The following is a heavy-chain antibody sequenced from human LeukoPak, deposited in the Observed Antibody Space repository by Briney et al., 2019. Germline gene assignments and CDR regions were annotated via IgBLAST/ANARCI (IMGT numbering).Heavy chain of an antibody. V-gene: IGHV4-34*01. CDR3: ARVLGVAAAGRFDY. CDR2: INHSGST. D-gene: IGHD6-13*01. J-gene: IGHJ4*02. Sequence: KPSETLSLTCAVYGGSFSGYYWSWIRQPPGKGLEWIGEINHSGSTNYNPSLKSRVTISVDTSKNQFSLKLSSVTAADTAVDYCARVLGVAAAGRFDYWGQGTLVTVSS. CDR1: GGSFSGYY.